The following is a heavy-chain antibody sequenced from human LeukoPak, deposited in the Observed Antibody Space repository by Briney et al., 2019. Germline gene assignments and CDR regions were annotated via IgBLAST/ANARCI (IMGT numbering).Heavy chain of an antibody. J-gene: IGHJ4*02. CDR3: ARAVAQKDYFDY. CDR1: GFTFSSYS. Sequence: GGSLRLSCAASGFTFSSYSMNWVRQAPGKGLEWVSSISSSSSYIYYADSVKGRFTISRDNAKNSLYLQMNSLRAEDTAVYYCARAVAQKDYFDYWGQGTLVTVSS. V-gene: IGHV3-21*01. CDR2: ISSSSSYI. D-gene: IGHD6-19*01.